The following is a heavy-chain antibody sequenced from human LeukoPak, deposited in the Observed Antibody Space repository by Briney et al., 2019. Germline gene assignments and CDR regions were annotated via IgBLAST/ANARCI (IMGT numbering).Heavy chain of an antibody. Sequence: PSETLSLTCAVSGVSISSGGYSWSWIRQPPGKGLEWIGYIYHSGSTYYNPSLKSRVTISVDRSKNQFSLKLSSVTAADTAVYYCARETMVRGFRAFDIWGQGTMVTVSS. D-gene: IGHD3-10*01. V-gene: IGHV4-30-2*01. CDR2: IYHSGST. CDR1: GVSISSGGYS. CDR3: ARETMVRGFRAFDI. J-gene: IGHJ3*02.